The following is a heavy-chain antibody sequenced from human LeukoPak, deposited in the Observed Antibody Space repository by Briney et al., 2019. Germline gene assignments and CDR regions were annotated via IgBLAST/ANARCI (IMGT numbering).Heavy chain of an antibody. Sequence: SETLSLTCTVSAGSISSSSYYWGWIRQPPGKGLEWIGYIYYSGSTNYNPSLKSRVTISVDTSKNQFSLKLSSVTAADTAVYYCARADLWSGYYYYMDVWGKGTTVTVSS. J-gene: IGHJ6*03. D-gene: IGHD3-3*01. CDR3: ARADLWSGYYYYMDV. CDR2: IYYSGST. CDR1: AGSISSSSYY. V-gene: IGHV4-61*05.